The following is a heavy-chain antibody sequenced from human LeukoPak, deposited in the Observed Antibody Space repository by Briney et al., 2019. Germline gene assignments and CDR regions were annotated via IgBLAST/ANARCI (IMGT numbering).Heavy chain of an antibody. CDR2: ISGSGGST. Sequence: GGSLRLSCAASGFTFSSYAMSWLRQAPGKGLEWVSAISGSGGSTYYADSVKGRFTISRDNSKNTLYLQMNSLRAEDTAVYYCARDLWAQKLPHRYFDYWGQGTLVTVSS. CDR3: ARDLWAQKLPHRYFDY. J-gene: IGHJ4*02. D-gene: IGHD6-13*01. CDR1: GFTFSSYA. V-gene: IGHV3-23*01.